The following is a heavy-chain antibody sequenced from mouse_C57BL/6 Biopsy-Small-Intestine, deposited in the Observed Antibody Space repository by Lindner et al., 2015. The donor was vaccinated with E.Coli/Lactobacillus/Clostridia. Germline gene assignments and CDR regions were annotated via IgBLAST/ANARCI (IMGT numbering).Heavy chain of an antibody. Sequence: SVKVSCKASGYTFSNYGITWVRQAPGQGLEYMGWIRGDSGDRNYAQKFQGRVTMTTDTSTSTAYMDVRSLTSDDTAVYYCARDLVWKGCESRDCHKENWLDTWGQGTLVTVSS. CDR2: IRGDSGDR. D-gene: IGHD4-1*01. J-gene: IGHJ4*01. V-gene: IGHV1S26*01. CDR3: ARDLVWKGCESRDCHKENWLDT. CDR1: GYTFSNYG.